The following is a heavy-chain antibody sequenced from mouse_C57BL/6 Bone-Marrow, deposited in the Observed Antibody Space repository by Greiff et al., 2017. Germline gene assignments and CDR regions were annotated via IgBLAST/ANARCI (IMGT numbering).Heavy chain of an antibody. CDR3: ARVDYSNYVFAY. V-gene: IGHV1-50*01. J-gene: IGHJ3*01. CDR2: IDPSDSYT. D-gene: IGHD2-5*01. Sequence: VKLQQPGAELVKPGASVKLSCKASGYTFTSYWMQWVKQRPGQGLEWIGEIDPSDSYTNYNQKFKGKATLPVDTSSSTAYMQLSSLTSEDSAVYYCARVDYSNYVFAYWGQGTLVTVSA. CDR1: GYTFTSYW.